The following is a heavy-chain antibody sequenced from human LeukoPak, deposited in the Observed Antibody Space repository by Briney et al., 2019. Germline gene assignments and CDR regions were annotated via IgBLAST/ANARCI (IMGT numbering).Heavy chain of an antibody. CDR1: GGSFSGYY. D-gene: IGHD5-24*01. Sequence: PSETLSLTCGVYGGSFSGYYWSWVRQPPGKGLEWIGEINPRGSTNYNPSLKSRVTLSADTSKNQFSLTLNSVTAADTAVYYCARRRLGYYFDYWGQGTLVTVSS. CDR3: ARRRLGYYFDY. V-gene: IGHV4-34*01. J-gene: IGHJ4*02. CDR2: INPRGST.